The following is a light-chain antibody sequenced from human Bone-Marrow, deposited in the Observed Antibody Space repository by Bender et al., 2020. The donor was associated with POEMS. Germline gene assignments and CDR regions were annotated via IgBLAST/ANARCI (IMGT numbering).Light chain of an antibody. CDR3: QAYDGSLSGSL. Sequence: QSVLTQPPSASATPGQRVTISCSRSASDRGTTPINWYQHLPGTAPKLIIYNSDQRPSGVPDRFSGSTSGTSASLAIPGLQAEDEADYYCQAYDGSLSGSLFGGGTKLTVL. J-gene: IGLJ2*01. CDR1: ASDRGTTP. V-gene: IGLV1-44*01. CDR2: NSD.